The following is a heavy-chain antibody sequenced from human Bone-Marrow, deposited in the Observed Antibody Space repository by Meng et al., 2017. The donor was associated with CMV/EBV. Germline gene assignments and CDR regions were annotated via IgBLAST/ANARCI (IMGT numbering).Heavy chain of an antibody. CDR2: IYYSGST. CDR3: ANLRLGY. Sequence: SETLSLTFTVSGGSISSTIYYWSWIRQPPGKGLEWVGSIYYSGSTYYNPSLKSRVTISIDTSKNQFSLNLNSVTAADTAVYFCANLRLGYWAQGTLVTVSS. CDR1: GGSISSTIYY. D-gene: IGHD3-16*01. V-gene: IGHV4-39*07. J-gene: IGHJ4*02.